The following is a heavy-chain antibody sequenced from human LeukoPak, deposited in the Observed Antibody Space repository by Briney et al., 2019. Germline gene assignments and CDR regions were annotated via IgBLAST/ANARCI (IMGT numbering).Heavy chain of an antibody. D-gene: IGHD5-18*01. CDR1: GYALTELS. CDR3: ARSFSYGTPGGPGYDAFDI. CDR2: IIPIFGTA. J-gene: IGHJ3*02. V-gene: IGHV1-69*06. Sequence: ASVKVSCMVSGYALTELSMRWVRQAPGQGLEWMGGIIPIFGTANYAQKFQGRVTITADKSTSTAYMELSSLRSEDTAVYYCARSFSYGTPGGPGYDAFDIWGQGTMVTVSS.